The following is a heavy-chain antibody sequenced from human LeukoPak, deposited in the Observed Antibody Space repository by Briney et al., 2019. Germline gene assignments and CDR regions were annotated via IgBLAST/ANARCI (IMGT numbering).Heavy chain of an antibody. CDR2: ISAYNGNT. D-gene: IGHD3-22*01. J-gene: IGHJ6*02. CDR3: ARDGVYDSSGNLGMDV. CDR1: GYTFTSYG. Sequence: ASVKVSCKASGYTFTSYGISWVRQAPGQGLEWMGWISAYNGNTNYAQKLQGRVTMTTDTSTSTAYMELRSLRSDDTAVYYCARDGVYDSSGNLGMDVWGQGTPVTVSS. V-gene: IGHV1-18*01.